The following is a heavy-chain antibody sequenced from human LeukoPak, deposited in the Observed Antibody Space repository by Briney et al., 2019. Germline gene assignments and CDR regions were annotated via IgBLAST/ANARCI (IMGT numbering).Heavy chain of an antibody. V-gene: IGHV1-3*01. CDR2: ISAGNGNT. J-gene: IGHJ4*02. Sequence: GASVKVSCKASGYTFTSYAIHWVRQAPGQRLEWMGWISAGNGNTKYSQNFQGRVTFISNTSATTAFMELSSLRSEDAAVYYCARDLDYYDSSGYYFDYWGQGTLVTVSS. CDR1: GYTFTSYA. CDR3: ARDLDYYDSSGYYFDY. D-gene: IGHD3-22*01.